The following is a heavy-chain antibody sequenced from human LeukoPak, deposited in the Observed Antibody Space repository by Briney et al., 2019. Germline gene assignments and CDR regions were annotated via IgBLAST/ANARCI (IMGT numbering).Heavy chain of an antibody. CDR1: GGSISSSSYY. CDR2: IYYSGST. J-gene: IGHJ4*02. D-gene: IGHD3-16*02. Sequence: SETLPLTCTVSGGSISSSSYYWGWIRQPPGKGLEWIGSIYYSGSTYYNPSLKSRVTISVDTSKNQFSLKLSSVTAADTAVYYCARAEDYVWGSYRTFDYWGQGTLVTVSS. V-gene: IGHV4-39*07. CDR3: ARAEDYVWGSYRTFDY.